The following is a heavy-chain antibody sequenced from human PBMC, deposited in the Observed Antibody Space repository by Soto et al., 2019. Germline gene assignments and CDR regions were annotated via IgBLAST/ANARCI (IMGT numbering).Heavy chain of an antibody. J-gene: IGHJ6*03. D-gene: IGHD5-12*01. CDR2: IYYSGST. V-gene: IGHV4-39*01. Sequence: QLQLQESGPGLVKPSETLSLTCTVSGGSISSSSYYWGWIRQPPGKGLEWIGSIYYSGSTYYNPSLKSRVTLSVDTSKNQFSLKLSSVTAADTAVYYCARISGYDTGYYYYMDVWGKGTTVTVSS. CDR1: GGSISSSSYY. CDR3: ARISGYDTGYYYYMDV.